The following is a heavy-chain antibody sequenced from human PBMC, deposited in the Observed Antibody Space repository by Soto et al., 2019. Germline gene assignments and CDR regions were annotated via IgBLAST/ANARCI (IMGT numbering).Heavy chain of an antibody. Sequence: QVQLVQSGAEVKKPGASVKVSCKASGYTFTTYGINWVRQAPGQGLEWMGWISVYNGNTNYAQKFQGRVTMTTDTSTRTAYMELRSLRSDDTAVYYCARHFKMTTVTTPFCFDYWGQGTLVTVSS. CDR2: ISVYNGNT. CDR3: ARHFKMTTVTTPFCFDY. D-gene: IGHD4-17*01. J-gene: IGHJ4*02. CDR1: GYTFTTYG. V-gene: IGHV1-18*01.